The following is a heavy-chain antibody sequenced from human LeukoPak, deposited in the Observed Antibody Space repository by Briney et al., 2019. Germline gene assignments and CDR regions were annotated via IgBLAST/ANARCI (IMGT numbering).Heavy chain of an antibody. CDR3: ARLRENGDYGIDY. CDR1: GYSISIGYY. J-gene: IGHJ4*02. Sequence: SETLSLTCAVSGYSISIGYYWGWIRQPPGKGLEWIGSIYHSGSTYYNPSLKSRVTISVDTSKNQFSLKLSSVTAADTAVYYCARLRENGDYGIDYWGQGTLVTVSS. CDR2: IYHSGST. D-gene: IGHD4-17*01. V-gene: IGHV4-38-2*01.